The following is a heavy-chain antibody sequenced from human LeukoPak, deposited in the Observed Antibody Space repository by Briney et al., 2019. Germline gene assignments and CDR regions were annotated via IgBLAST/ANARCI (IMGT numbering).Heavy chain of an antibody. Sequence: GGSLRLSCAASGFTFDDYAMHWVRQAPGKGLEWVSGISWNSGSIGHADSVKGRFTISRDNAKNSLYLQMNSLRAEDMALYYCAKDRGSSWFRYYFDYWGQGTLVTVSS. V-gene: IGHV3-9*03. D-gene: IGHD6-13*01. CDR2: ISWNSGSI. J-gene: IGHJ4*02. CDR3: AKDRGSSWFRYYFDY. CDR1: GFTFDDYA.